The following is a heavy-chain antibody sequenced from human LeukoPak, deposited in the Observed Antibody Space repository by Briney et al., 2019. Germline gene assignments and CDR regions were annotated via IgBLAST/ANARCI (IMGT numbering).Heavy chain of an antibody. D-gene: IGHD2-21*02. CDR1: GFTVSSNY. CDR3: ARSAQYCGGDCYSCDY. CDR2: IYSGGST. V-gene: IGHV3-53*01. J-gene: IGHJ4*02. Sequence: PGGSLRLSCAASGFTVSSNYMSWVRQARGKGLEWVSVIYSGGSTYYADSVKGRVTISRDNSKNPLYLQMDSLRAEDTAVYYCARSAQYCGGDCYSCDYWGQGTLVTVSS.